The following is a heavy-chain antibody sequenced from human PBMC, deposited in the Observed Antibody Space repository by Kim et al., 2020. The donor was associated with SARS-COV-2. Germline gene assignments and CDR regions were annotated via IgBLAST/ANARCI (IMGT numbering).Heavy chain of an antibody. CDR3: ARHQSGYEYYYGMDV. V-gene: IGHV4-4*02. J-gene: IGHJ6*02. CDR2: IYHSGST. Sequence: SETLSLTCAVSGGSISSSNWWSWVRQPPGKGLEWIGEIYHSGSTNYNPSLKSRVTISVDKSKNQFSLKLSSVTAADTAVYYCARHQSGYEYYYGMDVWGQGTTVTVSS. D-gene: IGHD5-12*01. CDR1: GGSISSSNW.